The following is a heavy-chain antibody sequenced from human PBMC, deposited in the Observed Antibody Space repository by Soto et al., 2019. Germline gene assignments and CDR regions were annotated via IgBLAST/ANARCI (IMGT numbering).Heavy chain of an antibody. CDR1: GDSISTVDYF. J-gene: IGHJ5*01. V-gene: IGHV4-30-4*01. Sequence: SETLSLTCSGSGDSISTVDYFWAWIRQPPGQALEYIGYIYKSTTTYYNPSFEGRVAISLDTSKSQFSLTVTSVTAADTAVYFCARGRYCLTGRCFPNWFDSWSQGTLVTSPQ. CDR3: ARGRYCLTGRCFPNWFDS. CDR2: IYKSTTT. D-gene: IGHD2-15*01.